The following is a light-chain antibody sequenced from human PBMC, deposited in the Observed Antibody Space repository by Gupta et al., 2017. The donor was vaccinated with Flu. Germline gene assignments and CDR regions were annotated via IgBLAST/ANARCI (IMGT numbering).Light chain of an antibody. CDR1: QTITTN. J-gene: IGKJ2*01. V-gene: IGKV3-15*01. CDR3: QQYKNWPPMYT. Sequence: GERATLSCRASQTITTNLAWYQQKPGQAPRLLIYGASTRATAVPVRFSGSGSGTEFTLTISSLQSEDFAVYYCQQYKNWPPMYTFGQGTTLEI. CDR2: GAS.